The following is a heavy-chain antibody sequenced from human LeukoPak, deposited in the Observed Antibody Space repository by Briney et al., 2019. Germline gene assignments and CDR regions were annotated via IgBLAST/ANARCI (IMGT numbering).Heavy chain of an antibody. V-gene: IGHV4-59*01. D-gene: IGHD3-22*01. CDR2: IYYSGST. Sequence: NTSETLSLTCTVSGGSISSYYWSWIRQPPGKGLEWIGYIYYSGSTNYNPSLKSRVTISVDTSKNQFSLKLSSVTAADTAVYYCARVMDSSGYYRAYYYMDVWGKGTTVTVSS. J-gene: IGHJ6*03. CDR1: GGSISSYY. CDR3: ARVMDSSGYYRAYYYMDV.